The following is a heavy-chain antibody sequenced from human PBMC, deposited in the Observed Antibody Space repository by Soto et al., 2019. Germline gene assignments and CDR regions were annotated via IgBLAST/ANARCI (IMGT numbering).Heavy chain of an antibody. J-gene: IGHJ4*02. CDR3: VRVSTAASVDY. Sequence: ASVKVSCKASGCTFSIYTISWVRQAPGQGREWMGGIIPIFGTANYAQKFQGRVTITADESTIKAYMVLGGLRAEDSGACYRVRVSTAASVDYWGQGTLVTVSS. D-gene: IGHD2-15*01. CDR1: GCTFSIYT. CDR2: IIPIFGTA. V-gene: IGHV1-69*13.